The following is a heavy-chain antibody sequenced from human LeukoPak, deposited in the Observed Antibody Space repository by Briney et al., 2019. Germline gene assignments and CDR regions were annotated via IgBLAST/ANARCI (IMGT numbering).Heavy chain of an antibody. J-gene: IGHJ4*02. CDR2: IYYSGST. CDR3: ASDRLYYFDY. CDR1: GGSIRNYY. V-gene: IGHV4-59*01. Sequence: PSETLSLTCTLSGGSIRNYYWSWIRQPPGKGLEWIGYIYYSGSTNYNPSLKSRVTISVDTSKNQFSLKLSSVTAADTAVYYCASDRLYYFDYWGQGTLVTVSS. D-gene: IGHD3-22*01.